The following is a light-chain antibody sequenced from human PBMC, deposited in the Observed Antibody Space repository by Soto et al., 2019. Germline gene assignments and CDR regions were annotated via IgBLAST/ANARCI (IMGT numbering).Light chain of an antibody. V-gene: IGLV2-14*01. CDR2: EVS. Sequence: QSALTQPASVSGSPGQSITISCTGTSSDVGGYNYVSWYQQHPGKAPKLMIYEVSNRPSGVSNRFSGSKSGNTASLTISGLQAEDEADYYCSSDTSINTVVFGGGTKLTVL. CDR3: SSDTSINTVV. J-gene: IGLJ2*01. CDR1: SSDVGGYNY.